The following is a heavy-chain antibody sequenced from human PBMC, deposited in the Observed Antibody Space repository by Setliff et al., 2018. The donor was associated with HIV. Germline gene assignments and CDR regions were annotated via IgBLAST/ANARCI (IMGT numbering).Heavy chain of an antibody. CDR1: GGSISSGSYY. V-gene: IGHV4-61*02. D-gene: IGHD3-22*01. J-gene: IGHJ6*03. CDR2: IYTSGST. CDR3: ARETYYYDNPQYYYYYMDV. Sequence: SETLSLTCTVSGGSISSGSYYWSWIRQPAGKGLEWIGRIYTSGSTNYNPSIKSRVTISVDTSKNQFSLKLRSVTAADTAVYYCARETYYYDNPQYYYYYMDVWGKGTTVTVSS.